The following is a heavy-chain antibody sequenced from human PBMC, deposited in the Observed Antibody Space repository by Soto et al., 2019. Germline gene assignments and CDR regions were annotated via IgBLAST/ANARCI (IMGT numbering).Heavy chain of an antibody. Sequence: SETLSLTCTVSGGSISSGDYYWSLIRQPPGKGLEWIGYIYYSGSTYYNPSLKSRVTISVDTSKNQFSLKLSSVTAADTAVYYCARERSREVYYYDSSGYYPDAFDIWGQGTMVTVSS. CDR1: GGSISSGDYY. CDR3: ARERSREVYYYDSSGYYPDAFDI. V-gene: IGHV4-30-4*01. J-gene: IGHJ3*02. D-gene: IGHD3-22*01. CDR2: IYYSGST.